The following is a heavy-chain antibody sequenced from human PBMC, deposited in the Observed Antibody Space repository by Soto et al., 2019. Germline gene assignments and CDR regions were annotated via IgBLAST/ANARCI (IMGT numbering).Heavy chain of an antibody. V-gene: IGHV4-59*08. CDR2: IYYSGST. Sequence: QVQLQESGPGLVKPSETLSLTCTVSGGSISSYYWSWIRQPPGKGLEWIGYIYYSGSTNYNPSLKSRVTISVDTSKNQFSLKLSSVTAADTAVYYCARHPASVAPTYYCYYMDVWGKGTTVTVSS. J-gene: IGHJ6*03. CDR3: ARHPASVAPTYYCYYMDV. CDR1: GGSISSYY. D-gene: IGHD2-2*01.